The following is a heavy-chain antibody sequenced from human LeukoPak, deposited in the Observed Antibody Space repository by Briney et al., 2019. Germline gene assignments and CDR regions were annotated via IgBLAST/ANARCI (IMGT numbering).Heavy chain of an antibody. Sequence: SETLSHTCDVSGYSISSGYYWGWIRQPPGKGLEWIGNIYHSGSTYYSPSLKSRVTISVDTSKNQFSLTLTSVTAADTAVYYCARLPVGGFDYWGQGTLVIVSS. J-gene: IGHJ4*02. D-gene: IGHD1-26*01. CDR1: GYSISSGYY. CDR3: ARLPVGGFDY. V-gene: IGHV4-38-2*01. CDR2: IYHSGST.